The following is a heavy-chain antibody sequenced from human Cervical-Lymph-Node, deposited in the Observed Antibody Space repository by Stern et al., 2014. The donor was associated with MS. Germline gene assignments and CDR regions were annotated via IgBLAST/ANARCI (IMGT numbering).Heavy chain of an antibody. CDR1: GYTFSRYY. J-gene: IGHJ4*02. CDR2: INTGGGSA. D-gene: IGHD3-16*01. Sequence: VQLVQSGAEVRKPGASVKISCKASGYTFSRYYVHWVRQAPGQGLEWMGIINTGGGSASYAQNLQGRITMTRDTSTRTVYMELSNLRSEDTAVYYCARDLADPALASGSAYWGQGTLVIVSS. V-gene: IGHV1-46*01. CDR3: ARDLADPALASGSAY.